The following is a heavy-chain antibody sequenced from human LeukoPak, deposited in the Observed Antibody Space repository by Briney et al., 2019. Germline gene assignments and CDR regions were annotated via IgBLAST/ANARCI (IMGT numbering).Heavy chain of an antibody. D-gene: IGHD3-10*01. J-gene: IGHJ6*02. Sequence: ASVKVSCKDSGFTFTSYDINWVRPAPGQGRERVGWMNPNSGNTRYAQKDQGRITMTRDTSISTAYMELSSLRSEDTAVYCCARGPNLVRGVIMPDSVGGMDVWGQGTTVTVSS. CDR1: GFTFTSYD. CDR3: ARGPNLVRGVIMPDSVGGMDV. V-gene: IGHV1-8*01. CDR2: MNPNSGNT.